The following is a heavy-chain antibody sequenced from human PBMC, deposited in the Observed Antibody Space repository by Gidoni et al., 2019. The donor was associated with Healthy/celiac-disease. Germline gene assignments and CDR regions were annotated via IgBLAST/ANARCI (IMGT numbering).Heavy chain of an antibody. Sequence: LQLQESCPGLVQPSETLSLTCPVSGGSISSSSYYWGWIRQPPGKGLEWIGSIYYSGSTYYNPSLKSRVTISVDTSKNQFALKLSSVTAADTAVYYCARHGGFYDGSGSYGAFDIWGQGTMVTVSS. D-gene: IGHD3-10*01. J-gene: IGHJ3*02. CDR2: IYYSGST. CDR1: GGSISSSSYY. CDR3: ARHGGFYDGSGSYGAFDI. V-gene: IGHV4-39*01.